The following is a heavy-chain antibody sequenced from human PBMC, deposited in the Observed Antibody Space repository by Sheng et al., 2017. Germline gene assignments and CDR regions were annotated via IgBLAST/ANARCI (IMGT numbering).Heavy chain of an antibody. Sequence: EVQLVESGGGLVQPGRSLRLSCAASGFTFDDYAMHWVRQAPGKGLEWVSGISWNSGSIGYADSVKGRFTISRDNAKNSLYLQMNSLRAEDTALYYCTKALTSKYRELLGHFDYWGQGTLVTV. CDR1: GFTFDDYA. V-gene: IGHV3-9*01. CDR2: ISWNSGSI. D-gene: IGHD1-26*01. J-gene: IGHJ4*02. CDR3: TKALTSKYRELLGHFDY.